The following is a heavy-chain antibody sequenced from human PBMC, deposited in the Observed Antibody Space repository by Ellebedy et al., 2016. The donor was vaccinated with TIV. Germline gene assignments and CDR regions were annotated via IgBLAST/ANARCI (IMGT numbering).Heavy chain of an antibody. V-gene: IGHV4-59*01. CDR2: IYYSGST. Sequence: SETLSLTCTVSGGSISSYYWSWIRQPPGKGLEWIGYIYYSGSTNYNPSLKSRVTISVDTSKNQFSLKLSSVTAADTAVYYCARAPPTIRTFDIWGQGTMVTVSS. J-gene: IGHJ3*02. CDR3: ARAPPTIRTFDI. D-gene: IGHD5-12*01. CDR1: GGSISSYY.